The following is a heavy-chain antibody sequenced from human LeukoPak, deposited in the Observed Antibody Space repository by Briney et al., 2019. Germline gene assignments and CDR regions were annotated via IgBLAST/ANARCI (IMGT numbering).Heavy chain of an antibody. CDR1: GGSIVSSIDY. D-gene: IGHD3-16*01. CDR3: VRLILGSTTAGN. CDR2: L. Sequence: PSETLSLTCTVSGGSIVSSIDYWGWIRQPPGKGLEWMGSLYYIPSLESRITISIDKSKNQYSLMLNSVTAADTAVYYCVRLILGSTTAGNWGQGTVVTVSS. V-gene: IGHV4-61*05. J-gene: IGHJ4*02.